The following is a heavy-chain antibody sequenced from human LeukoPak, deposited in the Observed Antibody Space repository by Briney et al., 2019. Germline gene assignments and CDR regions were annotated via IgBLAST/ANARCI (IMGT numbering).Heavy chain of an antibody. J-gene: IGHJ4*02. D-gene: IGHD2-15*01. CDR3: ARVVAATAGFDY. CDR2: IYYSGST. Sequence: SETLSLTCTVSAGSISSSSYYWGWLRQPPGKGLEWIGSIYYSGSTYYNPSLKSRVTISVDTSKNQFSLKLSSVTAADTAVYYCARVVAATAGFDYWGQGTLVTVSS. CDR1: AGSISSSSYY. V-gene: IGHV4-39*01.